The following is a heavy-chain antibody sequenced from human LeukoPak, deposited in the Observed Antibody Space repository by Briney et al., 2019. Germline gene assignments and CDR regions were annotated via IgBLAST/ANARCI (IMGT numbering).Heavy chain of an antibody. CDR3: ARDHELYCSGGSCSRMDV. V-gene: IGHV3-21*01. Sequence: GGTLRLSCAGSGFPFSIYGMNWVRQAPGKGLEWVSGISPGGGPTYYADSVKGRFTISRDNAKKSLYLQMSSLRAEDTAVYYCARDHELYCSGGSCSRMDVWGKGTTVTISS. CDR1: GFPFSIYG. D-gene: IGHD2-15*01. J-gene: IGHJ6*03. CDR2: ISPGGGPT.